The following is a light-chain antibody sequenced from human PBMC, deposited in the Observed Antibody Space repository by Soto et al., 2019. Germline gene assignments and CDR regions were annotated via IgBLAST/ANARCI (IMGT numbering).Light chain of an antibody. CDR3: QQFGTSPLT. V-gene: IGKV3-20*01. CDR1: QTVTSNY. CDR2: GAS. Sequence: EIVLTQSPGTLSSSPGGRATLSCRASQTVTSNYLAWYQQKRGQAPRLLIWGASIRAADLPDRFSGGGSGTDFTLTISRLEPEDSAVFYCQQFGTSPLTFGQGTKVDIK. J-gene: IGKJ1*01.